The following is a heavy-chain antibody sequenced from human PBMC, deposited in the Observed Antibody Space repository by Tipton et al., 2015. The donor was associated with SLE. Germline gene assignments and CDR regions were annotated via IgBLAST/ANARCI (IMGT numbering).Heavy chain of an antibody. CDR1: GFIFGDFA. CDR2: IRTKAYGGTA. V-gene: IGHV3-49*04. D-gene: IGHD3-16*02. J-gene: IGHJ4*02. Sequence: SLRLSCTTSGFIFGDFAMSWVRQASGKGLEWVAFIRTKAYGGTAEYAAAVKGRFTISRDDSKSVVYLEMNSLKPEDTAVYFCTRDYRWGQGTLVTVSS. CDR3: TRDYR.